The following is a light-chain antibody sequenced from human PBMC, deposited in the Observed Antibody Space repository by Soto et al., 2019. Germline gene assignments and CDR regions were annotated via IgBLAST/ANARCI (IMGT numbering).Light chain of an antibody. V-gene: IGLV1-47*02. CDR1: SSNIGSNY. CDR3: AAWDDSLSGVV. J-gene: IGLJ3*02. Sequence: QSVLAQPPSASRTPGQRVTISCSGSSSNIGSNYVYWYQQLPGTAPKFLISSDNQRPSGGPDRFSGSKSGTSASLAIGVIRSEDEADDYCAAWDDSLSGVVFGGGTKLTVL. CDR2: SDN.